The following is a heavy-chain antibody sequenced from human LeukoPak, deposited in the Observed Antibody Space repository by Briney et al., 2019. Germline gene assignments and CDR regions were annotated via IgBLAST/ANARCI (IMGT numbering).Heavy chain of an antibody. CDR2: VGYDESIK. CDR3: ARGSGGYQYLMDV. J-gene: IGHJ6*02. Sequence: GGSLRLSCAASGFSFSSIGMHWVRQAPGGGLEWVTIVGYDESIKYYADSVKDRFTISRDNSKNTVHLQMNSLRAEDTAVYYCARGSGGYQYLMDVWGQGATVIVSS. D-gene: IGHD2-15*01. CDR1: GFSFSSIG. V-gene: IGHV3-33*01.